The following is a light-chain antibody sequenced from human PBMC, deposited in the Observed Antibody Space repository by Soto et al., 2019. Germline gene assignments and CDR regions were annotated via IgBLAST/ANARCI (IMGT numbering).Light chain of an antibody. Sequence: DIVMTQSPDSLAVSPGDRATINCESSQSVFHSTNSKNYINWFQKKPGHPPKLLIFWTSIRDSGVPDRFRGSGYGTHFTLTIDSLQPEDVAVYCCLRFYQSPWTFGQGTKVEIK. CDR2: WTS. V-gene: IGKV4-1*01. J-gene: IGKJ1*01. CDR1: QSVFHSTNSKNY. CDR3: LRFYQSPWT.